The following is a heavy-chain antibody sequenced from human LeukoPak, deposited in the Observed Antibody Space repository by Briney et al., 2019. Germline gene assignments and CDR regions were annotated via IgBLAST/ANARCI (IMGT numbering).Heavy chain of an antibody. CDR1: GGSISSSSYY. CDR2: IYYSGST. Sequence: SETLSLTCTVSGGSISSSSYYWGWIRQPPGKGLEWIGSIYYSGSTYYNPSLKSRVTISVDTSKNQFSLKLSSVTAADTAVYYCARDSVAGSDWGQGTLVTVSS. CDR3: ARDSVAGSD. D-gene: IGHD6-19*01. J-gene: IGHJ4*02. V-gene: IGHV4-39*07.